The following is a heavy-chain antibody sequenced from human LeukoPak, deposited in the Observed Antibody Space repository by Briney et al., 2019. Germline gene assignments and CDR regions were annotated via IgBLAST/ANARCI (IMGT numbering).Heavy chain of an antibody. D-gene: IGHD7-27*01. CDR1: GFTFSSYG. J-gene: IGHJ5*02. CDR3: ARSATNRANSFDP. Sequence: PGRSLRLSCAASGFTFSSYGMHWVRQAPGKGVEWVAVISYDGSNKYYADSVKGRFTISRDNSKNTLYLQMNSLRAEDTAVYYCARSATNRANSFDPWGQGTLVTVSS. V-gene: IGHV3-30*19. CDR2: ISYDGSNK.